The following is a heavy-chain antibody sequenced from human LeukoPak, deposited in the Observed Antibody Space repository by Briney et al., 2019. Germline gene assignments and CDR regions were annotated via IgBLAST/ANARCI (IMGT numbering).Heavy chain of an antibody. Sequence: GASVKVSCKASGYTFTGYYMHWVRQAPGQGLEWMGWINPNSGGTTYAQKFQGRVTMTRDTSISTAYMELSRLRSDDTAVYYCATGYYYDSSGYYYGGIDYWGQGTLVTVSS. CDR1: GYTFTGYY. V-gene: IGHV1-2*02. J-gene: IGHJ4*02. CDR2: INPNSGGT. D-gene: IGHD3-22*01. CDR3: ATGYYYDSSGYYYGGIDY.